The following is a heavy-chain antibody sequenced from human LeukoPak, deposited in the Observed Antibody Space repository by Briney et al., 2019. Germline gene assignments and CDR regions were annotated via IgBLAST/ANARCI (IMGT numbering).Heavy chain of an antibody. V-gene: IGHV3-9*01. CDR3: AKDNEYYGSGATYYFDY. Sequence: GGSLRLSCAASGFTLDDYAMHWVRQAPGKGLEWVSGISWNSGSIGYADSVKGRFTISRDNAKNSLYLQMNSLRAEDTALYYCAKDNEYYGSGATYYFDYWGQGTLVTVSS. J-gene: IGHJ4*02. CDR1: GFTLDDYA. D-gene: IGHD3-10*01. CDR2: ISWNSGSI.